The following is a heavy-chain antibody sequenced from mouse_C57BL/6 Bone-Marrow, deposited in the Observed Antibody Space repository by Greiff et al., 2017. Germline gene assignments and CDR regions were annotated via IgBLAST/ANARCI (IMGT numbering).Heavy chain of an antibody. CDR3: ARGYDDAMDY. V-gene: IGHV1-69*01. CDR2: IDPSDSYT. Sequence: QVQLQQPGAELVMPGASVKLSCKASGYTFTSYWMHWVKQRPGQGLEWIGEIDPSDSYTNYNQKVKGKSTLTVDKSSSTAYMQLSSLTSEGSAVYYCARGYDDAMDYWGQGTSVTVSS. J-gene: IGHJ4*01. CDR1: GYTFTSYW. D-gene: IGHD2-2*01.